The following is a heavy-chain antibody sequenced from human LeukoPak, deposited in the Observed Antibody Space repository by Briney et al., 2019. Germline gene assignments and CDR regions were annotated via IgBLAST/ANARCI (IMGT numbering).Heavy chain of an antibody. J-gene: IGHJ5*02. V-gene: IGHV4-59*08. CDR2: IYYSGST. CDR3: ARHRYYGSGSYYRDWFDP. D-gene: IGHD3-10*01. CDR1: GGSISSHY. Sequence: PSETLSLTCTVSGGSISSHYWSWIRQPPGKGLEWIGYIYYSGSTNYNPSLKSRVTISVDTSKNQFSLKLSSVTAADTAVYYCARHRYYGSGSYYRDWFDPWGQGTLVTVSS.